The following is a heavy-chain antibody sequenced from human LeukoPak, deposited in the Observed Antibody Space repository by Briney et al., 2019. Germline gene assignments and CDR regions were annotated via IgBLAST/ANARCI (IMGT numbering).Heavy chain of an antibody. D-gene: IGHD3-3*01. Sequence: ASVKVSCKVSVYSLRELPMYWVRQAPGKGLDWMGGFDPEVGEKIHAQKVQGRVTMNEDTSTDTAYMERRSLRSEDTAVYYCATDVGRFWEWGAWGQGTLVTVSS. J-gene: IGHJ5*02. CDR3: ATDVGRFWEWGA. V-gene: IGHV1-24*01. CDR1: VYSLRELP. CDR2: FDPEVGEK.